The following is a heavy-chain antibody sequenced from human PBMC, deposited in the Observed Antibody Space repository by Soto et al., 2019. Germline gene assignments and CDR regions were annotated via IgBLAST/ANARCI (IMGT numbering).Heavy chain of an antibody. V-gene: IGHV6-1*01. CDR1: GDSVSTNSGA. CDR3: ARAGSTMYRLHPHFDY. Sequence: SETLSLTCAISGDSVSTNSGAWNWIRQSPSRGLEWLGRTFYRSRWYSDYADSVKGRININSDTSKNQFSLQLSSVTPEDTAVYYCARAGSTMYRLHPHFDYWGQGTLVTVSS. CDR2: TFYRSRWYS. J-gene: IGHJ4*02. D-gene: IGHD3-9*01.